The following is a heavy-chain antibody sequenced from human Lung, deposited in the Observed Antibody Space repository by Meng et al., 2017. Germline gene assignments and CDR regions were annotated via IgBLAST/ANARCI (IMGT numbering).Heavy chain of an antibody. J-gene: IGHJ4*02. CDR1: GGSFSDYY. CDR2: INHSGST. D-gene: IGHD4-11*01. CDR3: ARGPTTMAHDFDY. Sequence: VQLQVGGAGLLKPSETLSLTCVVSGGSFSDYYWSWIRQPPGKGLGWIGEINHSGSTNYNPSLESRATISVDTSQNNLSLKLISVTAADSAVYYCARGPTTMAHDFDYWGQGTLVTVSS. V-gene: IGHV4-34*01.